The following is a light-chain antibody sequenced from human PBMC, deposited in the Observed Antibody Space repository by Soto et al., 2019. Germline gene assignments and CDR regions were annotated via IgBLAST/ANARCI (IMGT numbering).Light chain of an antibody. J-gene: IGKJ3*01. CDR1: QDISNY. CDR2: DAS. V-gene: IGKV1-33*01. Sequence: DIQMTQSPSSLPASVGDRVTITCQASQDISNYLNWYQQKPGKAPKLLIYDASNLETGVPSRFSGSGSGTDFTFTISSLQPEDIATYYCQQYDNLPRWTFGPGTKVDIK. CDR3: QQYDNLPRWT.